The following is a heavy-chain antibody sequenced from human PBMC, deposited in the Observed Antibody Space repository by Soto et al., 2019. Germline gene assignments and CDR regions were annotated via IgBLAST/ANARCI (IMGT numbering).Heavy chain of an antibody. CDR3: TTDPGDYQDF. CDR2: IKNKVDGGTA. D-gene: IGHD4-17*01. V-gene: IGHV3-15*01. Sequence: SGGSLRLSCAASGINFINAWMSWVRQAPGKGLEWVGRIKNKVDGGTADYAAPVRGRFTISRDDSKNTLFLQMNSLETEDTAVYYCTTDPGDYQDFWGQGTLVTVSS. CDR1: GINFINAW. J-gene: IGHJ4*02.